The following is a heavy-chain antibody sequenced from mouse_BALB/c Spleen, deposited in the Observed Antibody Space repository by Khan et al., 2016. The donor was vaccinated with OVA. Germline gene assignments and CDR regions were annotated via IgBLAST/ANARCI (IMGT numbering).Heavy chain of an antibody. Sequence: EVQLQQSGPELVKPGASVKISCKASGYSFTGYFMHWVMQSHGKSLEWIGRINPHFGETFYNQKFGEKATLTVDESSSTAHLELRSLASEDSAVYYCARIYGSDFDYWGQGTTLTVSS. V-gene: IGHV1-20*02. J-gene: IGHJ2*01. CDR1: GYSFTGYF. D-gene: IGHD1-1*01. CDR2: INPHFGET. CDR3: ARIYGSDFDY.